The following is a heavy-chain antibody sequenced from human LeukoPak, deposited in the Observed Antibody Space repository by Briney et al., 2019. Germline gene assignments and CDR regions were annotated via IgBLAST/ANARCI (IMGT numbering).Heavy chain of an antibody. V-gene: IGHV1-46*01. CDR3: ARDNSVGDTAWWFDP. D-gene: IGHD1-26*01. CDR2: INPSGSST. CDR1: GYTFTSYG. J-gene: IGHJ5*02. Sequence: ASVKVSCKASGYTFTSYGISWVRQAPGQGLEWMGLINPSGSSTSYAQKFQGRLSLTRDMSTSTDYMELSSLRSEDTAVYYCARDNSVGDTAWWFDPWGQGTLVTVSS.